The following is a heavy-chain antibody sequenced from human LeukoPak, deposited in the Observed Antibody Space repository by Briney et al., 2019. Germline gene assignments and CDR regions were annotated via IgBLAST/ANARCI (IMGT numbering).Heavy chain of an antibody. CDR1: GFTFSSYS. V-gene: IGHV3-23*01. CDR3: AKDAAGARIPFDL. J-gene: IGHJ5*02. CDR2: ITGSGSNT. D-gene: IGHD1-26*01. Sequence: GSLRLSCAASGFTFSSYSMSWVRQAPGKGLEWVSGITGSGSNTYYADSVKGRFTISRDSSKNTLYLQMNSLRAEDTALYYCAKDAAGARIPFDLWGQGTLVTVSS.